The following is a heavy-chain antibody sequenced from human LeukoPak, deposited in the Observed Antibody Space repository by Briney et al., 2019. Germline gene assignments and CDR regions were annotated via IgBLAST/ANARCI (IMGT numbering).Heavy chain of an antibody. CDR3: ARARRITISRGGVNPGAFDI. Sequence: SVKVSCKASGGTFSSYAISWVRQAPGQGLEWMGGIIPIFGTANHAQKFQGRVTITTDESTSTAYMELSSLRSEDTAVYYCARARRITISRGGVNPGAFDIWGQGTMVTVSS. CDR2: IIPIFGTA. CDR1: GGTFSSYA. V-gene: IGHV1-69*05. J-gene: IGHJ3*02. D-gene: IGHD3-3*01.